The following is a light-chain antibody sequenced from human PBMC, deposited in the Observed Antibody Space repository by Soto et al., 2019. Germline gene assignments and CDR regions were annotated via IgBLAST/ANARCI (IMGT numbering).Light chain of an antibody. V-gene: IGKV1-33*01. CDR3: QNHNNAPWT. Sequence: DIQMTQSPSSLFASVGDRVTITCQASQDIGKSLNWYQQKPGKAPRLLIYDASSLETGVPPRFSGSGSGTDFAFTISSLQPEDIATYYCQNHNNAPWTFGQGTKVEIQ. CDR2: DAS. J-gene: IGKJ1*01. CDR1: QDIGKS.